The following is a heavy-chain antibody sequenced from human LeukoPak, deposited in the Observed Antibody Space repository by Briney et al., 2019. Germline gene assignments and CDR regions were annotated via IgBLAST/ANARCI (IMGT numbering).Heavy chain of an antibody. CDR2: ISNNGGYT. D-gene: IGHD2-15*01. Sequence: PGGSLRLSCAASGFTFSSPAMSWVRQAPGKGLEWVPAISNNGGYTYYADSVQGRFTISRDNSKSTLCLQMNSLRAEDTAVYYCAKQLGYCSDGSCYFPYWGQGTLVTVSS. J-gene: IGHJ4*02. CDR1: GFTFSSPA. V-gene: IGHV3-23*01. CDR3: AKQLGYCSDGSCYFPY.